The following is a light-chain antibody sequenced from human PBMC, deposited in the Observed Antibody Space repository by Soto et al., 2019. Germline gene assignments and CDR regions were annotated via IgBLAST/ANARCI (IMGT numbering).Light chain of an antibody. V-gene: IGKV2-28*01. Sequence: DIVMTQSPLSLPVTPGEPASISCRSSQSLLHSNGNKYLEWYLQKPGQSPQLLIYLGSSRASGVPDRFSGSGSGTDFTLKIRRVEAEDVGVYYCMQAVQTPRTVGQGTKVDIK. CDR1: QSLLHSNGNKY. CDR3: MQAVQTPRT. CDR2: LGS. J-gene: IGKJ1*01.